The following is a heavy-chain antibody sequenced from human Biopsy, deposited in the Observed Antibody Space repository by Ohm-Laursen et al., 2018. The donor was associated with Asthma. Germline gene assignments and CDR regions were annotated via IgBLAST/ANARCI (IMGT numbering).Heavy chain of an antibody. Sequence: ASVKVSCKSLGGTFNTYVIGWVRQVPGQGLEWMGGINSVFGTTTYPQKVQDRVTITADDSTSTVYMELSSLRSEDTAVYYCARKAGSCISRTCYSLDFWGQGTLVTVSS. CDR3: ARKAGSCISRTCYSLDF. D-gene: IGHD2-2*01. CDR2: INSVFGTT. V-gene: IGHV1-69*13. J-gene: IGHJ4*02. CDR1: GGTFNTYV.